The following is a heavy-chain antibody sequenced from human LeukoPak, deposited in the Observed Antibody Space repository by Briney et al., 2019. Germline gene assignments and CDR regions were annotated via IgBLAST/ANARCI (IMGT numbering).Heavy chain of an antibody. V-gene: IGHV3-21*01. D-gene: IGHD3-10*01. CDR2: ISSSSSYI. CDR1: GFTFSSYS. J-gene: IGHJ4*02. CDR3: AREGDYYGSGSYIDY. Sequence: GGPLTLSCAPSGFTFSSYSMNWVRQAPGKGLEWVSSISSSSSYIYYADSVKGRFTISRDNAKNSLYLQMNSLRAEDTAVYYCAREGDYYGSGSYIDYWGQGTLVTVSS.